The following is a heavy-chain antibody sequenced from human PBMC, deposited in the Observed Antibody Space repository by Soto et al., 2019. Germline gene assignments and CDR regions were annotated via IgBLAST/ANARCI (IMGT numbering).Heavy chain of an antibody. D-gene: IGHD4-17*01. CDR3: ARGPDDSDVPRWDH. CDR1: GYNFNHYY. CDR2: INLRGGTT. J-gene: IGHJ4*02. Sequence: QVQLVQSGPEVRKPGASVRLSCATSGYNFNHYYIDWVRQAPGQGLEWMGIINLRGGTTEYAHKFRGRVTVTGDTSTRTAYMKLSSLRSEDTAVYFCARGPDDSDVPRWDHWGQGTLIPVSS. V-gene: IGHV1-46*02.